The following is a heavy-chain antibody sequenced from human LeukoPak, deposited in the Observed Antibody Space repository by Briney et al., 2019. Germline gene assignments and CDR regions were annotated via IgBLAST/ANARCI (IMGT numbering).Heavy chain of an antibody. J-gene: IGHJ4*02. V-gene: IGHV4-39*01. CDR2: IYYSGST. Sequence: WIRQPPGKGLEWIGSIYYSGSTYYNPSLKSRVTISVDTSKNQFSLKLSSVTAADTAVYYCDSARGYWGQGTLVTVSS. CDR3: DSARGY. D-gene: IGHD2/OR15-2a*01.